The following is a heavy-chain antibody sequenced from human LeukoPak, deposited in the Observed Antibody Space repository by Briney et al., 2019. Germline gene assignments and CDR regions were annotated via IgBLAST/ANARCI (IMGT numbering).Heavy chain of an antibody. Sequence: GGSLRLSCAASGFTFSSYGMHWVRQTPGKGLEWVAVIWYDGSNKYYADSVKGRFTISRDNSKNTLYLQMNSLRAEDTAVYYCAKDLYYDSSGYRNDAFDIWGQGTMVTVSS. D-gene: IGHD3-22*01. CDR2: IWYDGSNK. CDR3: AKDLYYDSSGYRNDAFDI. CDR1: GFTFSSYG. J-gene: IGHJ3*02. V-gene: IGHV3-33*06.